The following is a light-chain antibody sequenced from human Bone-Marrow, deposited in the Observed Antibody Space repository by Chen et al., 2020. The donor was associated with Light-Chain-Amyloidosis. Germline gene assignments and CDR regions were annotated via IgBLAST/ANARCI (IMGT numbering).Light chain of an antibody. CDR1: QDIGTS. CDR2: DAS. J-gene: IGKJ5*01. Sequence: AVQLTQSPSSLSASVGDRVTISCRASQDIGTSLAWYQHKPGESPRLLIYDASTLESGVPFRFGGRGSEADFTLTITGLQPEDFATYFCQQFAFCLVTFGPGTRL. V-gene: IGKV1-13*02. CDR3: QQFAFCLVT.